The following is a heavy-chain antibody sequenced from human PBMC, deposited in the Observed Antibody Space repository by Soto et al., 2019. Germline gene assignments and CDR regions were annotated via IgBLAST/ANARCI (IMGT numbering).Heavy chain of an antibody. CDR3: ARGKYSVNWYVKEAFDV. J-gene: IGHJ3*01. Sequence: QVQLVQSGAEVKKPGASVKVSCQASGYTFTTFDINWVRQAAGQGLEWLGWMNPDSGDTYYAQHFQGRVTMTRNTSISTAYMELSSLESEDTAVYFCARGKYSVNWYVKEAFDVWGQGTMVAVSS. D-gene: IGHD6-6*01. V-gene: IGHV1-8*01. CDR1: GYTFTTFD. CDR2: MNPDSGDT.